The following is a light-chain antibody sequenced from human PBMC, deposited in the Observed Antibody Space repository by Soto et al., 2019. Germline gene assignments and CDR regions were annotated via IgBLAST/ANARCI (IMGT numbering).Light chain of an antibody. CDR2: AAS. CDR3: QQFGSSPPRLT. V-gene: IGKV3-20*01. CDR1: QSLSSSF. Sequence: EIVLTQSPGTLSLSPGERATLSCRASQSLSSSFLAWYQQKPGQSPRLLIYAASSRANGIPDRFTGSGSGTDFTLTISRLEPADFAVYYCQQFGSSPPRLTFGGGTKVESK. J-gene: IGKJ4*01.